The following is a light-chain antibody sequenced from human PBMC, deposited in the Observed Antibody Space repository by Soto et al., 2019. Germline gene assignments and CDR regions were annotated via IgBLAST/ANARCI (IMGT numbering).Light chain of an antibody. CDR2: DVS. CDR3: SSYAGSYTVV. J-gene: IGLJ2*01. Sequence: QAVVTQPRSVSGSPGQSVTISCTGTSNDVGGYNFVSWYQQHPGKVPKLFIYDVSRRPSGVPDRFSGSKSGNTASLTISGLQAEDEADYYCSSYAGSYTVVFGGGTKLTVL. CDR1: SNDVGGYNF. V-gene: IGLV2-11*01.